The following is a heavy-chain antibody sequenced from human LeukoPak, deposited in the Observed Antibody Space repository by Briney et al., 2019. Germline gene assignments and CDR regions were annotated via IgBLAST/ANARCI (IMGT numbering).Heavy chain of an antibody. CDR2: INSDGSST. J-gene: IGHJ3*02. CDR3: ARVGGSNAFDI. CDR1: GFTFSRYW. D-gene: IGHD1-26*01. V-gene: IGHV3-74*01. Sequence: PGGSLRLSCAASGFTFSRYWVHWVRQAPGKGLVWVSPINSDGSSTSYADSVKGRFTISRDNAKNTLSLQMNSLRAEDTAVYYCARVGGSNAFDIWGQGTMVIVSS.